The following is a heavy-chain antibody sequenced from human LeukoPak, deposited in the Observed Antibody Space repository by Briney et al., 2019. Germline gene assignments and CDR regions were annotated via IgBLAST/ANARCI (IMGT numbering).Heavy chain of an antibody. CDR2: ISGSSGNT. CDR3: ARDSYGDYYFDY. D-gene: IGHD4-17*01. Sequence: RGSLRLSCAASGFTFSSYSMNWVRQAPGKGLEWVSSISGSSGNTYYADSVKGRFTISRDNAKKSLYLEMNSLRAEDTAVYYCARDSYGDYYFDYWGQGTLVTVSS. J-gene: IGHJ4*02. V-gene: IGHV3-21*01. CDR1: GFTFSSYS.